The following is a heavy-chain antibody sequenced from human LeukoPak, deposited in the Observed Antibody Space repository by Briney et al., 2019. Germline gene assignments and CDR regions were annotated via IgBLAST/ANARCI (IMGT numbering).Heavy chain of an antibody. D-gene: IGHD6-13*01. V-gene: IGHV4-39*07. CDR2: IYYSGST. CDR1: GGSISSSSYH. J-gene: IGHJ5*02. CDR3: ARDQSGGSWSNNWFDP. Sequence: PSETLSLTCTVSGGSISSSSYHWGWIRQPPGKGLEWIGSIYYSGSTYYNPSLKSRVTISVDTSKNQFSLKLSSVTAADTAVYYCARDQSGGSWSNNWFDPWGQGTLVTVSS.